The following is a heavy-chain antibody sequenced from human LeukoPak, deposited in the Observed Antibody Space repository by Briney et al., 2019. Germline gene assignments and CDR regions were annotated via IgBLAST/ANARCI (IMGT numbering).Heavy chain of an antibody. V-gene: IGHV4-34*01. CDR3: ARGPDIVVVPAARPFDY. CDR1: GGSFSGYH. CDR2: INHSGTT. Sequence: PETLSLTCAVYGGSFSGYHWSWIRQPPGKGLEWIGEINHSGTTNYNPSLKSRVTISVDTSKNQFSLKLGSVTAADTAVYYCARGPDIVVVPAARPFDYWGQGTLVTVSS. J-gene: IGHJ4*02. D-gene: IGHD2-2*01.